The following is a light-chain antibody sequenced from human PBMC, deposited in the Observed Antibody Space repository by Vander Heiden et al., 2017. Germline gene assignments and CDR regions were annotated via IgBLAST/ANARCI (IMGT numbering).Light chain of an antibody. Sequence: DIEMTQSPSTLSASVGDRVTIICRASQNVSRWLSWFQQKPGKAPKVLIYKASTLKRGVPSRFSGSGSGTEFTLTISSLQPDDFATYNCQQYNTYPSITFGQGTRLDIK. J-gene: IGKJ5*01. CDR1: QNVSRW. V-gene: IGKV1-5*03. CDR3: QQYNTYPSIT. CDR2: KAS.